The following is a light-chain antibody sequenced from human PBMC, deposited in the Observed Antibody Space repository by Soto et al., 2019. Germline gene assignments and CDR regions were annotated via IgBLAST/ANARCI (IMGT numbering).Light chain of an antibody. CDR3: CSYAGSSPYV. J-gene: IGLJ1*01. Sequence: QSALTQPASVSGSPGQSITISCTGTSSDVGSYNLVSWYQQHPGKAPKLMIYEGSKRPSGVSNRFSGSKSGNTASLTISGLQAEDEADYYCCSYAGSSPYVFGAGNKVTV. CDR1: SSDVGSYNL. CDR2: EGS. V-gene: IGLV2-23*01.